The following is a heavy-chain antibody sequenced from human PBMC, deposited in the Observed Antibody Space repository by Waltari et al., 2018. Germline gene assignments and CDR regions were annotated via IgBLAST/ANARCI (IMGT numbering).Heavy chain of an antibody. CDR3: ARDSPITVSGLIQDAFDI. J-gene: IGHJ3*02. CDR2: IYTGRHP. D-gene: IGHD3-3*01. V-gene: IGHV4-4*07. CDR1: GDSISSSY. Sequence: QVQLQESGPGLVKPSETLSLTCTVSGDSISSSYWSWIRQPAGKGLEYIGRIYTGRHPNYNPSLESRVTMSIDTSKNEFSLKLSSVTAADTAVYYCARDSPITVSGLIQDAFDIWGQGTLVTVSS.